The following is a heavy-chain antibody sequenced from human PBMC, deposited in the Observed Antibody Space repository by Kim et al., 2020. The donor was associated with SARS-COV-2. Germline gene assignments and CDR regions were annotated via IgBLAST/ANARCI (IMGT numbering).Heavy chain of an antibody. CDR1: GGSISSGGYY. CDR3: AREFKGSGYKFYDY. J-gene: IGHJ4*02. V-gene: IGHV4-31*03. D-gene: IGHD3-3*01. Sequence: SETLSLTCTVSGGSISSGGYYWSWIRQHPGKGLEWIGYIYYSGSTYYNPSLKSRVTISVDTSKNQFSLKLSSVTAADTAVYYCAREFKGSGYKFYDYWGQGTLVTVSS. CDR2: IYYSGST.